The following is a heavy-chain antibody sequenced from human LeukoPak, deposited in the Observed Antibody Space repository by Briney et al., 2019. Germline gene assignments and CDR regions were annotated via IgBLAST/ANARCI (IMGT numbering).Heavy chain of an antibody. J-gene: IGHJ4*02. CDR2: IYYSGST. D-gene: IGHD3-22*01. CDR3: ARGAHYYDTSGYLMPLNY. CDR1: GGSIGSYY. Sequence: KASETLSLTCTASGGSIGSYYWSWIRQPPGKGLEWIGYIYYSGSTNYNPSLKSRVTISVDTSKNQFSLKLSSVTAADTAVYYCARGAHYYDTSGYLMPLNYWGQGTLVTVSS. V-gene: IGHV4-59*01.